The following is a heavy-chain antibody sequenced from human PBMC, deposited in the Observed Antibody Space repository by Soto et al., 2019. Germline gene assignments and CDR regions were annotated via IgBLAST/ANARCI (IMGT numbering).Heavy chain of an antibody. D-gene: IGHD3-10*01. V-gene: IGHV4-34*01. CDR3: ARDKITCLFDY. CDR1: GGSFSGYY. J-gene: IGHJ4*02. CDR2: INHSGST. Sequence: QVQLQQWGAGLLKLSVTLSLTCAVYGGSFSGYYWTWIRQPPGTGLEWIGEINHSGSTNYNPSLKSRVTISVDTSKNQFSLKLTSVTAADTAVYYCARDKITCLFDYWGQGTLVTVSS.